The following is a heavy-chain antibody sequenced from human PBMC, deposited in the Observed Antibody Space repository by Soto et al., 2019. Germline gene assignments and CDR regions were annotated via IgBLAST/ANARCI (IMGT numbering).Heavy chain of an antibody. D-gene: IGHD3-3*01. CDR2: ISSSSSYI. CDR3: ARDLGFLEWLSYGMDV. CDR1: GFTFSSYS. J-gene: IGHJ6*02. Sequence: QRLSCAASGFTFSSYSMNWVRQAPGKGLEWVSSISSSSSYIYYADSVKGRFTISRDNAKNSLYLQMNSLRAEDTAVYYCARDLGFLEWLSYGMDVWGQGTTVTVSS. V-gene: IGHV3-21*01.